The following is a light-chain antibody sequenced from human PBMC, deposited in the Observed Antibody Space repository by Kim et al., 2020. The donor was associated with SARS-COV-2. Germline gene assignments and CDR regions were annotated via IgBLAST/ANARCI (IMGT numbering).Light chain of an antibody. CDR3: QSYDNSLNSWV. Sequence: RVTSSCTGNSSNIGGGYDVHWYQQLPNTAPKLLIHGNKDRPSGVPERFSGSRSGPSASLAITGLQVEDEADYYCQSYDNSLNSWVFGGGTQLTVL. CDR2: GNK. CDR1: SSNIGGGYD. V-gene: IGLV1-40*01. J-gene: IGLJ3*02.